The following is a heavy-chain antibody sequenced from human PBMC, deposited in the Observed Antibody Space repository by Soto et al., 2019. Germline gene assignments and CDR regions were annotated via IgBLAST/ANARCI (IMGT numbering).Heavy chain of an antibody. CDR1: GYTLTDHF. CDR2: INPSSGTT. CDR3: ARSITLVRGYVFYSDMDV. J-gene: IGHJ6*02. D-gene: IGHD3-10*01. Sequence: QVQLVQSGAEVTKPGASVMVSCKAFGYTLTDHFMHWVRRTPGQGLEWMGIINPSSGTTTYAQKFQGRVTMIRDTAASTVNMEMSILISEDTALYYCARSITLVRGYVFYSDMDVWGRGPTVTVSS. V-gene: IGHV1-46*01.